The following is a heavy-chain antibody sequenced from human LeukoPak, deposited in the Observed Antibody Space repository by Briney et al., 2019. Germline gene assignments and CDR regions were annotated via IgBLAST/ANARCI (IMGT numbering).Heavy chain of an antibody. Sequence: GGSLRLSCAASGFTFSSYAMHWVRQAPGKGLEWVAVRSYDGSNKYYADSVKGRFTISRDNSKNTLYLQMNSLRAEDTAVYYCARGYCSSTSCYAPYYYGMDVWGQGTTVTVSS. V-gene: IGHV3-30-3*01. J-gene: IGHJ6*02. CDR3: ARGYCSSTSCYAPYYYGMDV. CDR2: RSYDGSNK. CDR1: GFTFSSYA. D-gene: IGHD2-2*01.